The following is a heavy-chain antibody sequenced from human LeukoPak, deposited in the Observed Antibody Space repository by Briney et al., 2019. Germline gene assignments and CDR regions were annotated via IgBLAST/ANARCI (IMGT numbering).Heavy chain of an antibody. V-gene: IGHV3-53*01. D-gene: IGHD3-3*01. Sequence: GGSLRLSCAASGFTVSSNYMRWLHQAPGKGLEWVSVIYSGGSTYYADSVKGRFTISRDNSKNTLYLQRNSLGAEDTAVYYCASSMRFQTWWSQGIMVTVSS. CDR1: GFTVSSNY. CDR2: IYSGGST. J-gene: IGHJ4*02. CDR3: ASSMRFQTW.